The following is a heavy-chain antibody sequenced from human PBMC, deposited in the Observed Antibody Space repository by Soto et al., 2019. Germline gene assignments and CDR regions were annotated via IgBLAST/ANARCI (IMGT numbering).Heavy chain of an antibody. D-gene: IGHD7-27*01. Sequence: QVQLQESGPGLVKPSETLSLTCTVSGGSISNHYWSWIRQPPGKGLEWIGYIYYNGNTNYNPPLKSRVTMSVDTSKNQSSLKLSSVTAADTAVYYCTWANWYSEYWGQGTLVTVSS. CDR3: TWANWYSEY. V-gene: IGHV4-59*11. CDR1: GGSISNHY. CDR2: IYYNGNT. J-gene: IGHJ4*02.